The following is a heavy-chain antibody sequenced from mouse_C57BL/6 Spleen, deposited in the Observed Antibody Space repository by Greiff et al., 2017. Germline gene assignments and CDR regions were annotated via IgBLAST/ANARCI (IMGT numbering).Heavy chain of an antibody. D-gene: IGHD2-1*01. CDR2: IHPNSGST. CDR1: GYTFTSYW. Sequence: VQLQQPGAELVKPGASVKLSCKASGYTFTSYWMHWVKQRPGQGLEWIGMIHPNSGSTNYNEKFKSKATLTVDKSSSTAYMQLSSLTSEDSAVYYCARYGNYGGNWYFDVWGTGTTVTVSS. CDR3: ARYGNYGGNWYFDV. J-gene: IGHJ1*03. V-gene: IGHV1-64*01.